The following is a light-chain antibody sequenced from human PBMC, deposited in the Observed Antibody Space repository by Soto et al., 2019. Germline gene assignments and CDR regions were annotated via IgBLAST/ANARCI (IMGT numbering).Light chain of an antibody. CDR3: QQRTNWRLT. CDR1: QSVNDY. Sequence: EIVLTQSPATLSLSPGERATLSCRASQSVNDYLTWYQQKPGQAPRLLIYDASNRATGIPARFSGSGSGTDLTLTISSLEPEDFAVYYCQQRTNWRLTFGGGTKVEIK. V-gene: IGKV3-11*01. J-gene: IGKJ4*01. CDR2: DAS.